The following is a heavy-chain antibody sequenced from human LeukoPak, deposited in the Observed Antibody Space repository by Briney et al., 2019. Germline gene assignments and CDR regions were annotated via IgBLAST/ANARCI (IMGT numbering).Heavy chain of an antibody. CDR2: IKSKTDGGTT. V-gene: IGHV3-15*01. D-gene: IGHD2-2*01. CDR3: TTEGRSSTSCYGYYYGMDV. CDR1: GFTFSNAW. Sequence: GGSLRLSCAAFGFTFSNAWMSWVRQAPGKGLEWVGRIKSKTDGGTTDYAAPVKGRFTISRDDSKNTLYLQMNSLKTEDTAVYYCTTEGRSSTSCYGYYYGMDVWGQGTTVTVSS. J-gene: IGHJ6*02.